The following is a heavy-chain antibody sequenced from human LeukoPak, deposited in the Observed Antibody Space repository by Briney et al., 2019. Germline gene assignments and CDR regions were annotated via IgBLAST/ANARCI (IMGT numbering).Heavy chain of an antibody. J-gene: IGHJ6*03. CDR2: ISGSGGST. V-gene: IGHV3-23*01. Sequence: GGSLRLSCAASGFTFSSYAMSWVRQAPGKGLEWVSAISGSGGSTYYADSVKGRFTISRDNSRNTLYLQMNSLRAEDTAVYYCAKNRDGYKTHYYYYYMDVWGKGTTVTISS. D-gene: IGHD5-24*01. CDR1: GFTFSSYA. CDR3: AKNRDGYKTHYYYYYMDV.